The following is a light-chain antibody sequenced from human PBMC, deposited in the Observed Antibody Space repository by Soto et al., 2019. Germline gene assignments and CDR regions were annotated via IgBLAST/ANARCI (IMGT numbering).Light chain of an antibody. CDR1: SSDVGGYNY. CDR3: SSYTSSSPLV. Sequence: QSVLTQPASVSGSPGQSITISCTGTSSDVGGYNYVSWYQQHPGKAPKLMIYDVSNRPSGVSNRFSGSNSGNTASLTISGLQAEDEADYYCSSYTSSSPLVFGGGTKLTVL. J-gene: IGLJ3*02. V-gene: IGLV2-14*01. CDR2: DVS.